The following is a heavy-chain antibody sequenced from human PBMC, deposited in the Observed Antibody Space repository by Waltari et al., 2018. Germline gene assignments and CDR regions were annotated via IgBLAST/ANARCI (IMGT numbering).Heavy chain of an antibody. V-gene: IGHV4-39*01. CDR3: ARRLEMSGITYDAFDI. J-gene: IGHJ3*02. CDR2: VSANGDT. CDR1: GDSITSPIYH. Sequence: QLPLQESGPGLVKPSETLSLTCTVSGDSITSPIYHWGWIRQPPGKGLEWIGRVSANGDTYYNPSLKSRVTISVGTSKTQFSLKLSSVTAADTAVFYCARRLEMSGITYDAFDIWGQGTMVTVSS. D-gene: IGHD3-3*01.